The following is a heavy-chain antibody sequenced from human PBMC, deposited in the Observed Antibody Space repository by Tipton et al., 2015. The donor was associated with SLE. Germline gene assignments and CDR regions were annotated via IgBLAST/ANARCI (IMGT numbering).Heavy chain of an antibody. J-gene: IGHJ6*02. CDR3: ARTAVVAAIMMDV. CDR2: IYNSGSA. D-gene: IGHD6-25*01. V-gene: IGHV4-39*07. CDR1: SESIRSSSYY. Sequence: TLSLTCTVSSESIRSSSYYWGWIRQSPGKGLAWIATIYNSGSAYYNPSLRRRVTASVDTSKNQLSLKLTAVTAANTAVYYCARTAVVAAIMMDVWGQGTTVTVSS.